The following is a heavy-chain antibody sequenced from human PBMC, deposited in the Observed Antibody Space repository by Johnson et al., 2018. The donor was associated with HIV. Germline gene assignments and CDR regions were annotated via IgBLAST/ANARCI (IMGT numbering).Heavy chain of an antibody. CDR3: ASPYSYGLDDAFDI. CDR2: ISYDGSNK. J-gene: IGHJ3*02. V-gene: IGHV3-30*04. D-gene: IGHD5-18*01. CDR1: RFTFSSYA. Sequence: QVQLVESGGGVVQPGRSLRLSCAASRFTFSSYAMHWVRQAPGKGLEWVAVISYDGSNKYYVDSVKGRFTISRDNAKKSLYLQMNSLRAEDTAVYYCASPYSYGLDDAFDIWGQGTMVTVSS.